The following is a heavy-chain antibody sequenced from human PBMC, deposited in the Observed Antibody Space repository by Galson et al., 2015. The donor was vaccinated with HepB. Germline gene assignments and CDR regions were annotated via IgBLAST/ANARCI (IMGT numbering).Heavy chain of an antibody. V-gene: IGHV7-4-1*02. CDR2: INTNTGNP. J-gene: IGHJ6*03. D-gene: IGHD2-21*01. CDR1: GYTFTSYA. Sequence: SVKVSCKASGYTFTSYAMNWVRQAPGQGLEWMGWINTNTGNPTYAQGFTGRFVFSLDTSVSTAYLQISSLKAEDTAVYYCARDGPAYCGGDCDTPHYMDVWGKGTTVTVSS. CDR3: ARDGPAYCGGDCDTPHYMDV.